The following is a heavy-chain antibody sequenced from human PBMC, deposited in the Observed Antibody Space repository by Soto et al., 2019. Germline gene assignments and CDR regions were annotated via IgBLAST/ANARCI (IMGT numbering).Heavy chain of an antibody. CDR1: GYTFTSYA. Sequence: QVQLVQSGAEEKKPGASVKVSCKASGYTFTSYAMHWVRQAPGQRLEWMGWINAGNGNTKYSQKFQGRVTITRDTSASTAYMELSSLRSEDTAVDYCAGSIVVVTALDYWGQGTQVTVSS. CDR2: INAGNGNT. D-gene: IGHD2-21*02. V-gene: IGHV1-3*05. J-gene: IGHJ4*02. CDR3: AGSIVVVTALDY.